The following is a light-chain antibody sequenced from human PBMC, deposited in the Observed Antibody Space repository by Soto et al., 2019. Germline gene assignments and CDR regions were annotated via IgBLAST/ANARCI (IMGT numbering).Light chain of an antibody. CDR1: QSVSSN. V-gene: IGKV3-11*01. J-gene: IGKJ5*01. CDR2: GAF. CDR3: QQRNIWPPVT. Sequence: DIVRTQSPLSMPVTPGEPATLSCRASQSVSSNLAWYQQKPGQAPRLLIYGAFNRATGIPARFSGSWSGTDFTLTISSLEPEDFAVYYWQQRNIWPPVTFGQGTRLEI.